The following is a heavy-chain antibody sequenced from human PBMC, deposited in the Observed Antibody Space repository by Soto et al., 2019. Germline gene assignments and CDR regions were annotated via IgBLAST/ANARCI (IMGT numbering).Heavy chain of an antibody. D-gene: IGHD4-17*01. CDR3: ARDLSGDYGALDT. CDR2: IWYDGSIK. CDR1: GFTFSSYG. V-gene: IGHV3-33*01. Sequence: GGSLRLSCAASGFTFSSYGMHWARQGPGKGLEWVAVIWYDGSIKVYADSVKGRFTISKDNSKNTLYLQMNSLRSEYTAVYYCARDLSGDYGALDTWGQGTMVTVSS. J-gene: IGHJ3*02.